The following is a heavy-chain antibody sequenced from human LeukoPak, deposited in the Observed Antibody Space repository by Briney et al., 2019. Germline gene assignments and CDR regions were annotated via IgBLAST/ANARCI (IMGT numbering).Heavy chain of an antibody. V-gene: IGHV4-39*01. CDR1: GGSITSTHYY. Sequence: SETLSLTCTVSGGSITSTHYYWGWIRQPPGKGLEWIGSIYYTGTTNYNPSLKSRVTISVDTSKNQFSLKLSSVTAADTAVYYCARLDSGWGFDYWGQGTLVTVSS. CDR3: ARLDSGWGFDY. J-gene: IGHJ4*02. D-gene: IGHD6-19*01. CDR2: IYYTGTT.